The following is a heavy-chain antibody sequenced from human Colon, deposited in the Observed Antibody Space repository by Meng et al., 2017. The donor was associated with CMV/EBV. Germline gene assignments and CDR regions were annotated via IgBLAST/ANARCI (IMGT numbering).Heavy chain of an antibody. J-gene: IGHJ4*02. Sequence: GESLKISCAASGFTFSNYAMSWVRQAPGKGLEWVANLYVGGDSTYYAYSVKGRFTISRDNSKNTLYLQMNSLKHEDTAVYYCAKRGKSVTRYFCFDHWGRGALVTVSS. CDR3: AKRGKSVTRYFCFDH. CDR2: LYVGGDST. V-gene: IGHV3-23*03. D-gene: IGHD2-21*01. CDR1: GFTFSNYA.